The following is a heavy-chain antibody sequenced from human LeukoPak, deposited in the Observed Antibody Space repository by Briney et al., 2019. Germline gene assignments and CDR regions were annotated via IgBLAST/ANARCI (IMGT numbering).Heavy chain of an antibody. CDR2: ISSSSSYI. Sequence: GGSLRLSCAASGFTFSSYSMNWVRQAPGKGLEWVSSISSSSSYIYYADSVKGRFTISRDNAKNSLYLQMNSLRAEDTAVYYCASFFSSRDFWSGYYTTFDYWGQGTLVTVSS. V-gene: IGHV3-21*01. CDR1: GFTFSSYS. D-gene: IGHD3-3*01. CDR3: ASFFSSRDFWSGYYTTFDY. J-gene: IGHJ4*02.